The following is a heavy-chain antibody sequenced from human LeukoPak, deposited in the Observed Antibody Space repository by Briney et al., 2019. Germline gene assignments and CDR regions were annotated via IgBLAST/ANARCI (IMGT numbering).Heavy chain of an antibody. V-gene: IGHV4-4*07. CDR2: VSQWNT. D-gene: IGHD2-21*01. CDR3: ARQGSDNFFDS. CDR1: NDYIKDYY. J-gene: IGHJ4*02. Sequence: SETLSLTCTLSNDYIKDYYWSWIWQPAGKGLEWIGRVSQWNTNYNPSLMSRVTMSVQASKNQFPLKLNSATAADTAVYYCARQGSDNFFDSWGLGILVTVSS.